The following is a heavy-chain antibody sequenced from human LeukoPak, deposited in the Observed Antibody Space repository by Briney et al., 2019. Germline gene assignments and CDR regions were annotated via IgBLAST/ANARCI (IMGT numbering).Heavy chain of an antibody. CDR2: IGGSGGDT. V-gene: IGHV3-53*01. Sequence: PGGSLRLSCAASGFTVSNTYMSWVRQAPGKGLEWVSGIGGSGGDTFYADSVRGRFTVSRDNSKNTLFLQIDSLRTEDTAVYYCVPLGGLGYYQYGMDVWGRGSTVTVSS. CDR1: GFTVSNTY. CDR3: VPLGGLGYYQYGMDV. D-gene: IGHD3/OR15-3a*01. J-gene: IGHJ6*02.